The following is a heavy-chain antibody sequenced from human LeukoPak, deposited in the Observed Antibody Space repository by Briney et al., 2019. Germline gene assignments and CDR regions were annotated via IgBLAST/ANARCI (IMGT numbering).Heavy chain of an antibody. Sequence: PSETLSLTCTVSGGSISSYYWSWIRQPPGKGLEWIGYIYYSGSTNYNPSLKSRVTISVDTSKNQFSLKLSSVTAADTAVYYCARGEVVPRLGYYMDVWGKGTTVTVSS. V-gene: IGHV4-59*12. CDR3: ARGEVVPRLGYYMDV. CDR2: IYYSGST. J-gene: IGHJ6*03. CDR1: GGSISSYY. D-gene: IGHD2-2*01.